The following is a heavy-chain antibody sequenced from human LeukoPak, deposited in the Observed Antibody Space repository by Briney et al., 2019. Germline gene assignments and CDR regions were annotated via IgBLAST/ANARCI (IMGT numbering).Heavy chain of an antibody. CDR1: GFTFSNYA. J-gene: IGHJ3*02. CDR3: AKDLPYAFDI. Sequence: GGSLRLSCAASGFTFSNYAMSWVRQAPGKGLEWVSAISISGGSTYFAGSVKGRFTISRDNSRNTLYVQMNSLRAEDTAVYYCAKDLPYAFDIWGQGTMVTVSS. CDR2: ISISGGST. V-gene: IGHV3-23*01.